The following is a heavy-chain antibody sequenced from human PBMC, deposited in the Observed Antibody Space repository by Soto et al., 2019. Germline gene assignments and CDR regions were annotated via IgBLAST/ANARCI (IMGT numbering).Heavy chain of an antibody. CDR1: GFTFSSYA. CDR2: ISSDGRPT. D-gene: IGHD1-26*01. CDR3: VNDRWVDC. J-gene: IGHJ4*02. V-gene: IGHV3-64D*06. Sequence: PGGSLRLSCSASGFTFSSYAMHWVRQAPGKGLEYVSSISSDGRPTYYADSVKDRFTISRDNSRGTLYLQMSSLRTEDTAVHYCVNDRWVDCCGQGPLVTVYS.